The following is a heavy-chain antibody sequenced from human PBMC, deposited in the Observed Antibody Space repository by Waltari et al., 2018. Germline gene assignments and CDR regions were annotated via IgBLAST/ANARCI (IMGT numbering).Heavy chain of an antibody. CDR3: ARDIKYSSPPYYYYYGMDV. CDR2: ISSSGSTI. J-gene: IGHJ6*02. D-gene: IGHD6-6*01. Sequence: EVQLVESGGGLVQPGGSLRLSCAASGFTFSSYEMNWVRQAPGKGLEWVSYISSSGSTINYADSGKGRFTSSRDNAKNSRYLQMNSLRAEDTAVYYCARDIKYSSPPYYYYYGMDVWGQGTTVTVSS. V-gene: IGHV3-48*03. CDR1: GFTFSSYE.